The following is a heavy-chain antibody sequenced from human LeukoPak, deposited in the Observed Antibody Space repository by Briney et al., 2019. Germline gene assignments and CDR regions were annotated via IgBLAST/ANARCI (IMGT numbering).Heavy chain of an antibody. J-gene: IGHJ4*02. CDR2: ISSSRDFI. CDR3: ARDQIASDIDY. V-gene: IGHV3-48*03. CDR1: GFTFSTYE. Sequence: GGSLRLSCAASGFTFSTYEMNWVRQAPGKGLEWVSYISSSRDFIYYADSVKGRFTISRDNAKNSLYLQMSSLRAEDTAVYFCARDQIASDIDYWGQGTLVTVSS. D-gene: IGHD6-13*01.